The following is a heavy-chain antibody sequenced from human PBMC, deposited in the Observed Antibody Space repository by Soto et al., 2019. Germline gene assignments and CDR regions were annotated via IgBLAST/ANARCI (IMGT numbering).Heavy chain of an antibody. CDR2: ISPYTGNT. CDR1: GYIFVNYG. J-gene: IGHJ6*02. V-gene: IGHV1-18*01. CDR3: VMVDNYVTPTPQDV. Sequence: QVQLVQSGDEVKKPGASVKVSCKASGYIFVNYGIAWVRQAPGQGLEWMGWISPYTGNTHSATKVQGRLTMTTDTSTSTAYMDLGSXTXDDTAVYYCVMVDNYVTPTPQDVWGQGTTVTVSS. D-gene: IGHD3-16*01.